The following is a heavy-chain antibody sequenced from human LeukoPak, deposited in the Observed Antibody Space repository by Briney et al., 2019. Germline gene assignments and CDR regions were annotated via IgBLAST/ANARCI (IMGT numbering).Heavy chain of an antibody. CDR3: AKGGYFDWLTNPDFDY. J-gene: IGHJ4*02. CDR2: ISSSSSTI. Sequence: GGSLRLSCAASGFTFSSYSMNWVRQAPGKGLEWVSYISSSSSTIYYADSVKGRFTISRDNSKNTLYLQMNSLRAEDTAVYYCAKGGYFDWLTNPDFDYWGQGTLVTVSS. V-gene: IGHV3-48*01. D-gene: IGHD3-9*01. CDR1: GFTFSSYS.